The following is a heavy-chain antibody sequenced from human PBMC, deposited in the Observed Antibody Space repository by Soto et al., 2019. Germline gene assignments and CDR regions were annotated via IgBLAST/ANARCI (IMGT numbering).Heavy chain of an antibody. CDR3: AKDSFGTTVTTR. V-gene: IGHV3-23*01. J-gene: IGHJ4*02. CDR1: GFTFSSYV. CDR2: ISGSGGST. Sequence: EVQLLESGGGLVQPGGSLRLSCAASGFTFSSYVMSWVRQAPGKGLEWVSAISGSGGSTYYADSVKGRFTISRDNSKNALYLQMNSLRAEDTAVYYCAKDSFGTTVTTRWGQGTLVTVSS. D-gene: IGHD4-17*01.